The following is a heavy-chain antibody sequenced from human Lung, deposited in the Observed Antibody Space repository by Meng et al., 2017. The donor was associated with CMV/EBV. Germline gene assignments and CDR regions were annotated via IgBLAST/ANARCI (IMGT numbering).Heavy chain of an antibody. CDR1: GYTFTSYG. J-gene: IGHJ5*02. D-gene: IGHD2-2*01. CDR3: AREIVVVPAALNWFDP. V-gene: IGHV1-18*01. Sequence: QVPLVQSRAEVKKPGASVKVSCKASGYTFTSYGISWVRQAPGQGLEWMGWISAYNGNTNYAQKLQGRVTMTTDTSTSTAYMELRSLRSDDTAVYYCAREIVVVPAALNWFDPWGQGTLVTVSS. CDR2: ISAYNGNT.